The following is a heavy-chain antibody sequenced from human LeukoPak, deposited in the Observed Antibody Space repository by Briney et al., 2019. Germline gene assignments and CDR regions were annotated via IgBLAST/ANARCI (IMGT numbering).Heavy chain of an antibody. D-gene: IGHD3-22*01. Sequence: ASVKVSCKASGYTFTSYNINWVRQATGQGLEWMGWMNPNSGNTAYAQKFQGRVTMTRNTSTSTAYMELSGLRFEDSAVYYCVPYYDFSGYNDWGQGTLVTVSS. CDR2: MNPNSGNT. V-gene: IGHV1-8*01. CDR3: VPYYDFSGYND. J-gene: IGHJ4*02. CDR1: GYTFTSYN.